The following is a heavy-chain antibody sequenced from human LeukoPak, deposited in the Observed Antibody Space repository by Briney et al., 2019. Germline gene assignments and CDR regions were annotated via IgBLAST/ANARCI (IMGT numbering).Heavy chain of an antibody. CDR1: GYTFTSYY. D-gene: IGHD1-26*01. J-gene: IGHJ4*02. Sequence: GASVKVSCKASGYTFTSYYMHWVRQAPGQGLEWMGIINPSGGSTSYAQKFQGRVTMTRDTSTSTVYMELSSLRSEDTAVYYCASGLVLVGATGHIDYWGQGTLVTVSS. CDR3: ASGLVLVGATGHIDY. CDR2: INPSGGST. V-gene: IGHV1-46*01.